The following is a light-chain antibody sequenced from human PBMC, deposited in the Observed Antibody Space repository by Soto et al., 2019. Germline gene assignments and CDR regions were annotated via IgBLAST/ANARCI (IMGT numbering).Light chain of an antibody. CDR1: QSINSTY. V-gene: IGKV3-20*01. J-gene: IGKJ3*01. CDR2: GAS. Sequence: EIVLTQSPGTLSLSPGERATLSCRASQSINSTYLAWYQQKPGQAPRLLMYGASSRATGIPDRFSGSGSGTDFTLTISRLEPEDFAVYYCQQYGSSPLVGTGTKVDIK. CDR3: QQYGSSPL.